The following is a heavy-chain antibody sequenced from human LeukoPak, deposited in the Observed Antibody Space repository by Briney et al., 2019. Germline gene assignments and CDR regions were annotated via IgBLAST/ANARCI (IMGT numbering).Heavy chain of an antibody. Sequence: GGSLRLSCAASGFTFSIYSMNWVRQAPGKGLERVSCISSGSTNIYYADSVRGRFTISRDNAKNSLYLQMNSLRVEDTAVYYCARVGGYCSSVSNCYGDYWGQGTLVTVSS. CDR3: ARVGGYCSSVSNCYGDY. CDR1: GFTFSIYS. J-gene: IGHJ4*02. CDR2: ISSGSTNI. V-gene: IGHV3-21*01. D-gene: IGHD2-2*03.